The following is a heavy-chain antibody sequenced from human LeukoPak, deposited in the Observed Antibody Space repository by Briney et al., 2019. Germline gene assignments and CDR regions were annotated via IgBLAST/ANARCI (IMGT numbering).Heavy chain of an antibody. CDR2: ISGAGRYI. V-gene: IGHV3-21*01. CDR1: GFTFGRHS. D-gene: IGHD3-22*01. CDR3: ARDEADYYDSSGFFFDAFDI. J-gene: IGHJ3*02. Sequence: GGSLRLSCAASGFTFGRHSLNWVRQAPGKGLEWVPSISGAGRYIFYADSVKGRFTISRDNAKNSVYLQMNSLRAEDTAVYYCARDEADYYDSSGFFFDAFDIWGQGTGVTVSS.